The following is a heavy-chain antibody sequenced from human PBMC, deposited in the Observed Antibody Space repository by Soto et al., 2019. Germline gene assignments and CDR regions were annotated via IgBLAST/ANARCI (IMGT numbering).Heavy chain of an antibody. D-gene: IGHD3-10*01. Sequence: QVQLQESGPGMVKPSQTLSLTCTVSGGSISSGGYSWSWIRQHQGKDLEWIGYIYYSGSTYYNPSLKSRVTISVDTSKNQSSLKLSSVTAADTAVYYCASDQSAGPGSGMDVWGQGTTVTVSS. J-gene: IGHJ6*02. CDR1: GGSISSGGYS. CDR2: IYYSGST. CDR3: ASDQSAGPGSGMDV. V-gene: IGHV4-31*03.